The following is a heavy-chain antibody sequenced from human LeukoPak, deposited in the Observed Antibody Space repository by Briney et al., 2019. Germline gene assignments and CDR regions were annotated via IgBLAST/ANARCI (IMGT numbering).Heavy chain of an antibody. CDR1: GYTFTGYY. CDR3: ARGRKWFGEFPDAFDI. D-gene: IGHD3-10*01. Sequence: GASVKVSCKASGYTFTGYYMHWVRQAPGQGLEWMGWINPNSGGTNYAQKFQGRVTMTRDTSISTAYMELSRLRSDDTAVYYCARGRKWFGEFPDAFDIWGQGTMVTVSS. J-gene: IGHJ3*02. V-gene: IGHV1-2*02. CDR2: INPNSGGT.